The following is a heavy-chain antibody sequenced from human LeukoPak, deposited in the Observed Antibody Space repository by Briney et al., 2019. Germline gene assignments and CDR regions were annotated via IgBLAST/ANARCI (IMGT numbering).Heavy chain of an antibody. CDR1: GLTFSSYG. D-gene: IGHD3-22*01. CDR2: IWYDGSNK. CDR3: ARDRVTLIEYFQY. J-gene: IGHJ1*01. V-gene: IGHV3-33*01. Sequence: GGSLRLSCAASGLTFSSYGMHWVRQAPGKGLEWVAVIWYDGSNKYYADSVKGRFTISRDNSKNTLYLQMNSLRAEDTAVYYCARDRVTLIEYFQYWGQGTLVTVSS.